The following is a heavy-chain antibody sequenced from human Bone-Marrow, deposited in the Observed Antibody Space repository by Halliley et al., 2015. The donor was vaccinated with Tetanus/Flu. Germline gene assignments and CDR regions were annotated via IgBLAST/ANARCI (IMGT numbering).Heavy chain of an antibody. J-gene: IGHJ5*01. CDR1: GLTFSTFA. CDR2: VSNDGSDE. V-gene: IGHV3-30*18. Sequence: SLRLSCAASGLTFSTFAMHWVRQAPGKGLEWVASVSNDGSDEYYAESVKGRFSISRDNSKSTLSLQMNSLRGDDTAVYYCAKEDGGCQYTAGWFDSWGQGIRVTVSS. CDR3: AKEDGGCQYTAGWFDS. D-gene: IGHD2-21*02.